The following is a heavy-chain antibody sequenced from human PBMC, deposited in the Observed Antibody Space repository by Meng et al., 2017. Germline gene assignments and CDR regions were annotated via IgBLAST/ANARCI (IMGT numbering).Heavy chain of an antibody. CDR2: INPNSGGT. V-gene: IGHV1-2*06. Sequence: ASVKVSCKASGYTFTGYYMHWVRQAPGQGLEWMGRINPNSGGTNYAQKFQGRVTMTRDTSISTAYMELSRLRSDDTAVYYCARADGSGSLWLFDYWGQGTLVPSPQ. CDR3: ARADGSGSLWLFDY. D-gene: IGHD3-10*01. J-gene: IGHJ4*02. CDR1: GYTFTGYY.